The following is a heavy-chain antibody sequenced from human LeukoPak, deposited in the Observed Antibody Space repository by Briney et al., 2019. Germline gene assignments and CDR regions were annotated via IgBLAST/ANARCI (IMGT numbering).Heavy chain of an antibody. Sequence: GASVKVSRKASGYTFTGYYMHWVRQAPGQGLEWMGWINPNSGGTNYAQKFQGRVTMTRDTSISTAYMELSRLRSDDTAVYYCARDSSFYCSSTSYYAGNWFDPWGQGTLVTVSS. CDR2: INPNSGGT. D-gene: IGHD2-2*01. V-gene: IGHV1-2*02. CDR3: ARDSSFYCSSTSYYAGNWFDP. J-gene: IGHJ5*02. CDR1: GYTFTGYY.